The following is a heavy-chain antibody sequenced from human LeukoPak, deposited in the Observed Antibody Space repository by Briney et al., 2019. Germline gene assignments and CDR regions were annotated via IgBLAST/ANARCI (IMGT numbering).Heavy chain of an antibody. CDR1: GFTFSSYR. D-gene: IGHD3-22*01. CDR2: ISSSSTYI. V-gene: IGHV3-21*04. J-gene: IGHJ4*02. Sequence: PGGSLRLSCEASGFTFSSYRMNWVRQGPGKGLEWVSSISSSSTYIYYADSVKGRFTISRDNSKNTLYLQINSLRAEDTAVYYCAKQGHYYDSTGYFDYWGQGTLVTVSS. CDR3: AKQGHYYDSTGYFDY.